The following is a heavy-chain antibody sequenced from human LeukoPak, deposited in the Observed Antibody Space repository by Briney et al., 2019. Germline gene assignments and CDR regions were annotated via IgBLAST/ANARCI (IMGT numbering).Heavy chain of an antibody. CDR1: GGSFSGYY. V-gene: IGHV4-34*01. J-gene: IGHJ5*02. CDR3: ARGRIVVVPAARGYWFVP. CDR2: INHSGST. D-gene: IGHD2-2*01. Sequence: SETLSLTCAVYGGSFSGYYWSWIRQPPGKGLEWIGEINHSGSTNYNPSLKSRVTISVDTSKNQFSLKLSSVTAADTAVYYCARGRIVVVPAARGYWFVPWGQGTLVTVSS.